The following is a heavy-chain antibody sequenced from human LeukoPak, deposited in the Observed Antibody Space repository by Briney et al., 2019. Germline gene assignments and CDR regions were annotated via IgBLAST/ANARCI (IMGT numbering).Heavy chain of an antibody. CDR2: ISSSSSYI. Sequence: GGSLRLSCAAAGFTFSSYSMNWVRQAPGKGLEWVSSISSSSSYIYYADSVKGRFTISRDNAKNSLYLQMNSLRAEDTAVYYCAREAVGDYFDYWGQGTLVTVSS. J-gene: IGHJ4*02. CDR1: GFTFSSYS. CDR3: AREAVGDYFDY. D-gene: IGHD3-16*01. V-gene: IGHV3-21*01.